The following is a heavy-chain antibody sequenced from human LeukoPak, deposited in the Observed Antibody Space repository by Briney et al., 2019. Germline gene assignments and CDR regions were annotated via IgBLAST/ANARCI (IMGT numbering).Heavy chain of an antibody. CDR1: GYSFTSYW. V-gene: IGHV5-51*01. CDR3: ARAGGVVVVTDNWFDP. CDR2: IYPGDSDT. D-gene: IGHD2-21*02. J-gene: IGHJ5*02. Sequence: GESLKISCKGSGYSFTSYWIGWVRQMPGKGLEWMGIIYPGDSDTRYSPSFQGQVTISADESISTAYLQWSSLKASDTAMYYCARAGGVVVVTDNWFDPWGQGTLVTVSS.